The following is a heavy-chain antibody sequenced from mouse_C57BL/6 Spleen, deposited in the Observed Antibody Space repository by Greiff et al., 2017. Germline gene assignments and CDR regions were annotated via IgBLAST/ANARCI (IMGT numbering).Heavy chain of an antibody. J-gene: IGHJ2*01. CDR2: IDPEDGDT. Sequence: VQLQQSGAELVRPGASVKLSCTASGFNINDYYMHWVKQRPEQGLEWIGRIDPEDGDTEYAPKFKGKATMTADTSSNTAYLQLSSLTSEDTAVYYCTTGVTTGVDYWGQGTTLTVSS. V-gene: IGHV14-1*01. CDR1: GFNINDYY. D-gene: IGHD2-2*01. CDR3: TTGVTTGVDY.